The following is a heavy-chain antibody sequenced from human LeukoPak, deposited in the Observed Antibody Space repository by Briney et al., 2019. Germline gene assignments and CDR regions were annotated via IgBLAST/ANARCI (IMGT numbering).Heavy chain of an antibody. V-gene: IGHV1-69*04. D-gene: IGHD2-21*02. Sequence: EASVKVSCKASGGTFSSYAISWVRQAPGQGLAWMGRIIPILGIANYAQKFQGRVTITADKSTSTAYMELSSLRSEDTAVYYCARYSLAYCGGDCYPLDYWGQGTLVTVSS. CDR3: ARYSLAYCGGDCYPLDY. J-gene: IGHJ4*02. CDR1: GGTFSSYA. CDR2: IIPILGIA.